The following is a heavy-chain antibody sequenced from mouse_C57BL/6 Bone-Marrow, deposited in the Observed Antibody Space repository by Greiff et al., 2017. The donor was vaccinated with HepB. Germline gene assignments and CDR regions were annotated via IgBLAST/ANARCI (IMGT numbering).Heavy chain of an antibody. CDR3: TRDKDYGSSYWWYFDV. D-gene: IGHD1-1*01. CDR1: GFTFSSYA. CDR2: ISSGGDYI. V-gene: IGHV5-9-1*02. Sequence: EVMLVESGEGLVKPGGSLKLSCAASGFTFSSYAMSWVRQTPEKRLEWVAYISSGGDYIYYADTVKGRFTISRDNARNTLYLQMSSLKSEDTAMYYCTRDKDYGSSYWWYFDVWGTGTTVTVSS. J-gene: IGHJ1*03.